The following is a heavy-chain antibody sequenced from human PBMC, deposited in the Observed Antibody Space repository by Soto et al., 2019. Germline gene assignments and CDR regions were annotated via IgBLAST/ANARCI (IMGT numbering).Heavy chain of an antibody. CDR3: AKVDNSHAY. Sequence: EVQLVESGGGLVQPGRSLRLSCAASGFTFDDYAMHWVRQAPGKGLGWVSGISWNSGSIGYADSVKGRFTISRDNAKNSLYLQMNSLRAEDTALYYCAKVDNSHAYWGQGTLVTVSS. J-gene: IGHJ4*02. CDR2: ISWNSGSI. V-gene: IGHV3-9*01. CDR1: GFTFDDYA. D-gene: IGHD1-20*01.